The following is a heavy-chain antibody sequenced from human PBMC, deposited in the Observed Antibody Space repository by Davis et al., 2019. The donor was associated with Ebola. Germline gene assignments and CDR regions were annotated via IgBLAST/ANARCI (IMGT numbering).Heavy chain of an antibody. D-gene: IGHD2-15*01. CDR3: ARPYCYDGSCYPGNNDY. J-gene: IGHJ4*02. CDR1: GYTFTSYG. Sequence: AASVKVSCKASGYTFTSYGISWVRQAPGQGLEWMGWISTYNGNTNYAQKLQGRVTMTTDTSTSTAYMELRSLRSDDTAVYYCARPYCYDGSCYPGNNDYWGQGTLVTVSS. CDR2: ISTYNGNT. V-gene: IGHV1-18*04.